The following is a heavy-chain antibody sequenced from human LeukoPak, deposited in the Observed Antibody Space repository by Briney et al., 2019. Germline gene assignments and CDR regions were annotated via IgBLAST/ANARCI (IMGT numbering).Heavy chain of an antibody. CDR2: ISGSGGST. J-gene: IGHJ4*02. CDR3: ANDLTPAAIFFAFDY. CDR1: GFTFSSYA. V-gene: IGHV3-23*01. D-gene: IGHD2-2*02. Sequence: PGGSLRLSCAASGFTFSSYAMSWVGQAPGKGLEWVSAISGSGGSTYYADSVKGRFTISRDNSKNTLYLQMNSLRAEDTAVYYCANDLTPAAIFFAFDYWGQGTLVTVSS.